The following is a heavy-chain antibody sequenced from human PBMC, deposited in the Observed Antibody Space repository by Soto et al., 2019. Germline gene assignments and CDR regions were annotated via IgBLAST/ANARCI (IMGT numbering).Heavy chain of an antibody. CDR3: ARAKSYWSGYEANWFDP. Sequence: GASVNVSCKASGGTFSSYAISWVRQAPGQGLEWMGGIIPIFGTANYAQKFQGRVTITADESTSTAYMELSSLRSEDTAVYYCARAKSYWSGYEANWFDPWGQGTLVTVSX. J-gene: IGHJ5*02. CDR2: IIPIFGTA. D-gene: IGHD3-3*01. CDR1: GGTFSSYA. V-gene: IGHV1-69*13.